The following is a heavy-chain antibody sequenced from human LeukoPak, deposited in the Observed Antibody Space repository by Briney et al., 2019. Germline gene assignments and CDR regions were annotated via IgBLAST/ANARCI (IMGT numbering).Heavy chain of an antibody. D-gene: IGHD3-10*01. CDR2: IIPIFGTA. J-gene: IGHJ4*02. CDR3: ARVVRYYGSGSYPEAFDY. Sequence: SVKVSCKASGGTFSSYAISWVRQAPGQGLEWMGGIIPIFGTANYAQKFQGRVTITADESTSTAYMELSSLRSEDTAVYYCARVVRYYGSGSYPEAFDYWGQGTLVTVSS. CDR1: GGTFSSYA. V-gene: IGHV1-69*13.